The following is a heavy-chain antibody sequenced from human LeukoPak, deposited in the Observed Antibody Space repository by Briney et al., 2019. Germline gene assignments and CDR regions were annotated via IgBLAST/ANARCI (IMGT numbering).Heavy chain of an antibody. V-gene: IGHV3-48*03. Sequence: PGGSLRLSCAASGFTFSSYEMNWVRQAPGKGLEWVSYISSSGSTIYYADSVKGRFTISRDNAKNSLYLQMNSLRAEDTAVYYCARTITYSSSWYRPPGGDYYYGMDVWGQGTTVTVSS. CDR3: ARTITYSSSWYRPPGGDYYYGMDV. CDR1: GFTFSSYE. J-gene: IGHJ6*02. D-gene: IGHD6-13*01. CDR2: ISSSGSTI.